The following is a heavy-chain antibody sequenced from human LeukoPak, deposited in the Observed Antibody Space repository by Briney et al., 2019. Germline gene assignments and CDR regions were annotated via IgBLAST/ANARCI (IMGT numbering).Heavy chain of an antibody. CDR2: ILYDGSNK. D-gene: IGHD2-8*01. J-gene: IGHJ3*02. Sequence: GGSLRLSCAASGFNFKNYGMHGVRQAPGKGLEWVAMILYDGSNKYHADSVKGRFTISRDNSKNTLYLQLNSLRLEDTAVYFCVRDLHGPFDIWGQGTMVTVSS. CDR1: GFNFKNYG. CDR3: VRDLHGPFDI. V-gene: IGHV3-30*03.